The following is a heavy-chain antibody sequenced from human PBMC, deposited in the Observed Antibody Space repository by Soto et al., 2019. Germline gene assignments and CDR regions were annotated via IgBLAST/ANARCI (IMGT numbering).Heavy chain of an antibody. Sequence: ASVKVSCKTSGYTFTNYHIHWVRQAPGQGLEWLGIINPSDGGTGYAQKFQGRVTMTRDTSTSTVYMDMSSLRSEDTTVYYCARVAHQSLDYWGLGTLVTVSS. CDR1: GYTFTNYH. J-gene: IGHJ4*02. CDR3: ARVAHQSLDY. D-gene: IGHD5-12*01. V-gene: IGHV1-46*01. CDR2: INPSDGGT.